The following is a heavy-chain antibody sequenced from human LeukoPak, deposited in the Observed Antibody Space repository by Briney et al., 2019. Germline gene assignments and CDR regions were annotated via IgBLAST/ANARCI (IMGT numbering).Heavy chain of an antibody. CDR2: IYYSGSP. J-gene: IGHJ4*02. Sequence: PSETLSLTCSVSGGSLSSYYWSWTRQPPGKGLEWIGYIYYSGSPYYNPSLESRLTISVDTSQNQFSLNLSSVTAADTAVYYCARDVEGAAIGHFFDYWGQGILVTVSS. CDR3: ARDVEGAAIGHFFDY. V-gene: IGHV4-59*01. D-gene: IGHD5-12*01. CDR1: GGSLSSYY.